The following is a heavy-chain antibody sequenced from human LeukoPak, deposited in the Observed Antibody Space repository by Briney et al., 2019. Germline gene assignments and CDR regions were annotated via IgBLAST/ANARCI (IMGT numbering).Heavy chain of an antibody. CDR2: MNPNSGNT. V-gene: IGHV1-8*02. CDR3: ARALGRIAARLEGAFDP. Sequence: GASVKVSCKASGYTFTSYGISWVRQAPGQGLEWMGWMNPNSGNTGYAQKFQGRVTMTRNTSISTAYMELSSLRSEDTAVYYCARALGRIAARLEGAFDPWGQGTLVTVSS. CDR1: GYTFTSYG. D-gene: IGHD6-6*01. J-gene: IGHJ5*02.